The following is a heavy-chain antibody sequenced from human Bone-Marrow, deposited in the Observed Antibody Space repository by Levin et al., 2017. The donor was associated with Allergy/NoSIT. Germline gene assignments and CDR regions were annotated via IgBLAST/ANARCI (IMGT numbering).Heavy chain of an antibody. D-gene: IGHD3-16*01. CDR3: AGSPTLRGFSPFDV. V-gene: IGHV3-21*01. Sequence: PGGSLRLSCVGTTFAFSDHIFNWVRQAPGKGLEWVSSISRDGQSIHYADSVKGRFTISRDNAQKSLSLQLNSLTGEDTAVYYCAGSPTLRGFSPFDVWGQGRRVIVSS. CDR1: TFAFSDHI. CDR2: ISRDGQSI. J-gene: IGHJ3*01.